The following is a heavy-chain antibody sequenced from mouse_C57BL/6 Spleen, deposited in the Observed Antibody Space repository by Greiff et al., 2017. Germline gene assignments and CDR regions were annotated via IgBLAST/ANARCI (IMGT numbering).Heavy chain of an antibody. J-gene: IGHJ4*01. CDR3: ARVGGAQATYAMDY. V-gene: IGHV1-26*01. CDR1: GYTFTDYY. D-gene: IGHD3-2*02. Sequence: EVQLQQSGPELVKPGASVKISCKASGYTFTDYYMNWVKQSHGKSLEWIGDINPNNGGTSYNQKFKGKATLTVDKSSSTAYMELRSLTSEDSAVYYCARVGGAQATYAMDYWGQGTSVTVSS. CDR2: INPNNGGT.